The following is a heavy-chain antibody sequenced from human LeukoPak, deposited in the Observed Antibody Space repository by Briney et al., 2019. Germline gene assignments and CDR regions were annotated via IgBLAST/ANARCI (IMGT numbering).Heavy chain of an antibody. CDR3: ARVNYYYYMDV. V-gene: IGHV3-48*01. Sequence: GGSLRLSCAASGFTFSSYSMNWVRQAPGKGLEWVSYISSSSSTIYYADSVKGRFTISRDNAKNSLYLQMNSLRAEDTAVYYCARVNYYYYMDVWGKGTTVTVSS. CDR2: ISSSSSTI. J-gene: IGHJ6*03. CDR1: GFTFSSYS.